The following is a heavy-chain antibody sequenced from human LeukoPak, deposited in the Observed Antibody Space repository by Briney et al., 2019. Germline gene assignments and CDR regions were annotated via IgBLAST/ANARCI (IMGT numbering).Heavy chain of an antibody. J-gene: IGHJ4*02. CDR1: GGSISSYY. CDR2: IYYSGST. V-gene: IGHV4-59*12. D-gene: IGHD4-17*01. Sequence: SETLSLTCTVSGGSISSYYWSWIRQPPGKGLEWIGYIYYSGSTNYNPSLKSRVTISVDTSKNQFSLKLSSVTAADTAVYYCAREGDYGAYIDYWGQRTLVTVSS. CDR3: AREGDYGAYIDY.